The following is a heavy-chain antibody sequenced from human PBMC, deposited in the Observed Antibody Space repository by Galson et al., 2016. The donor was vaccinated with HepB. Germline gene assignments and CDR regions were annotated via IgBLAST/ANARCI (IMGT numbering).Heavy chain of an antibody. CDR2: IKQDASEK. CDR3: ARDYRHCGADPM. CDR1: GFAFNTYW. Sequence: SLRLSCAAFGFAFNTYWMSWVRHASGKGLEWVANIKQDASEKYYVDSVKGRFTISRDNAKNSLYLQMNSLTADDTAVYYCARDYRHCGADPMGAQGTLVTVSS. V-gene: IGHV3-7*01. J-gene: IGHJ4*02. D-gene: IGHD2-21*02.